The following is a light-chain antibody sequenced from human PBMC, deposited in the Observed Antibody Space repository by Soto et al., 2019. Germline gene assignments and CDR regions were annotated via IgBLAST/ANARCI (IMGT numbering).Light chain of an antibody. CDR3: QQHYNLPPWT. CDR2: GAS. Sequence: DIQMTQSPPSLSASVGDTVTITCRASQSISTYLDWYQVTPGKAPKVLIYGASTLQDGVPSRFSGCGSGTDFTLSINNLQPEDFATYYCQQHYNLPPWTFGQGTKVEI. J-gene: IGKJ1*01. CDR1: QSISTY. V-gene: IGKV1-39*01.